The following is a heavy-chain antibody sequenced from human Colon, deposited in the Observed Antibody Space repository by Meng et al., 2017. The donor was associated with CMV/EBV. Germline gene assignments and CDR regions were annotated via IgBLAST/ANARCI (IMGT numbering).Heavy chain of an antibody. CDR3: ARSGIAAAGTARRGWTPAKRSVAEYFQH. CDR2: INHSGST. J-gene: IGHJ1*01. V-gene: IGHV4-34*01. Sequence: IRQPPEKGLEWIGEINHSGSTNYNPSLKSRVTISVDTSKNQFSLKLSSVTAADTAVYYCARSGIAAAGTARRGWTPAKRSVAEYFQHWGQGTLVTVSS. D-gene: IGHD6-13*01.